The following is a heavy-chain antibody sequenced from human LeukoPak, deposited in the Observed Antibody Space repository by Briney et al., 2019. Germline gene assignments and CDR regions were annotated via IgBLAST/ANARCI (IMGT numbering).Heavy chain of an antibody. V-gene: IGHV3-7*01. J-gene: IGHJ3*02. CDR3: AREETTVTDDAFDI. CDR2: IKQDGSEK. CDR1: GFTFSSYW. Sequence: GGSLRLSCAASGFTFSSYWMSWVRQAPGKGLKWVANIKQDGSEKYYVDSVKGRLTISRDNAKNSLYLQMHSLRAEDTAVYYCAREETTVTDDAFDIWGQGTMVTVSS. D-gene: IGHD4-17*01.